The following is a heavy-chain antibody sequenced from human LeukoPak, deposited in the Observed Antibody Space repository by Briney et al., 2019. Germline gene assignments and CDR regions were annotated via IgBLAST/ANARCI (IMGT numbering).Heavy chain of an antibody. D-gene: IGHD2-15*01. J-gene: IGHJ4*02. Sequence: GESLKISCKASGYSFTTFWIGWVRQMPGKGLEWMGIIYPGDSETRYSPSFQGQVTISADKSISTAYLQWSSLKASDTAMYYCARHGACSGGSCLFDYWGQGTLVTVSS. CDR1: GYSFTTFW. CDR3: ARHGACSGGSCLFDY. V-gene: IGHV5-51*01. CDR2: IYPGDSET.